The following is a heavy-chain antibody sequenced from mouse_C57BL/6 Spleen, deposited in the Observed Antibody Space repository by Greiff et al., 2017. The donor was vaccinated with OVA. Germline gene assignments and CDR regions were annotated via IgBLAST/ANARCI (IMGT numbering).Heavy chain of an antibody. J-gene: IGHJ3*01. D-gene: IGHD2-3*01. V-gene: IGHV1-62-2*01. CDR1: GYTFTEYT. CDR2: FYPGSGSI. CDR3: ARHEGRPDGYYPFAY. Sequence: VKLVESGAELVKPGASVKLSCKASGYTFTEYTIHWVKQRSGQGLEWIGWFYPGSGSIKYNEKFKDKATLTADKSSSTVYMELSRLTSEDSAVYFCARHEGRPDGYYPFAYWGQGTLVTVSA.